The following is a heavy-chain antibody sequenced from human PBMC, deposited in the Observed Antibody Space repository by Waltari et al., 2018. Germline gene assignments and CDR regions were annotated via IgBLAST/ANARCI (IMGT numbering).Heavy chain of an antibody. D-gene: IGHD1-26*01. CDR2: SSSGASTI. Sequence: EVQLVESGGGLVQPGGSLRRLCAASGFTFRNYEMNWVRQAPGKGLEWVSYSSSGASTIFYADSVKGRFTISRDNAKNSVYLQMNSLRADDTAIYYCARGEGGANEYWGQGTLVTVSS. CDR3: ARGEGGANEY. J-gene: IGHJ4*01. CDR1: GFTFRNYE. V-gene: IGHV3-48*03.